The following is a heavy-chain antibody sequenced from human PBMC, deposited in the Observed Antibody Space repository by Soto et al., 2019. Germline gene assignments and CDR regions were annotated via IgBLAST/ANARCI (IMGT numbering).Heavy chain of an antibody. D-gene: IGHD3-3*01. CDR2: LIPIFGTA. CDR1: GDTFYNYA. CDR3: ARGVFLISYYDFWSGYYTGNYYYGMDV. V-gene: IGHV1-69*13. Sequence: ASVKVSCKASGDTFYNYAISWVRQAPGRGLEWMGGLIPIFGTANYAHKFQGRVTITADESASTAYMELSSVRSEDTAVYYCARGVFLISYYDFWSGYYTGNYYYGMDVWGQGTTVTVSS. J-gene: IGHJ6*02.